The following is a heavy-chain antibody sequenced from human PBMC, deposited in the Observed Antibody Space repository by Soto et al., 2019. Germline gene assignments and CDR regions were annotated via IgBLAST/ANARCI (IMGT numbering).Heavy chain of an antibody. CDR2: IWPDGSNR. J-gene: IGHJ6*02. Sequence: GGSLRLSCAASGFIFNTYGMHWVRQAPGKGLEWVAVIWPDGSNRYYADSVSGQFSISRENSKNTLFLQMNSLSAEDTAVYYCARAAWYYYGMDVWGQGTTVTVSS. CDR3: ARAAWYYYGMDV. D-gene: IGHD6-25*01. V-gene: IGHV3-33*01. CDR1: GFIFNTYG.